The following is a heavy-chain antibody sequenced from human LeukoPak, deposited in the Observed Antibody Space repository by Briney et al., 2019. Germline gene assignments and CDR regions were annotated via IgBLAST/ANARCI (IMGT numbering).Heavy chain of an antibody. CDR2: IYTSGST. CDR1: GGSISSGNYY. J-gene: IGHJ6*03. D-gene: IGHD6-13*01. CDR3: ARGTKQQLDTGFQNYYYYYMDV. V-gene: IGHV4-61*02. Sequence: SSETLSLTCTVSGGSISSGNYYWSWIRQPAGKELEWIGRIYTSGSTNYNPSLKSRITISVDTSKNQFSLKLTSVTAADTAVYYCARGTKQQLDTGFQNYYYYYMDVWGKGTTVTVSS.